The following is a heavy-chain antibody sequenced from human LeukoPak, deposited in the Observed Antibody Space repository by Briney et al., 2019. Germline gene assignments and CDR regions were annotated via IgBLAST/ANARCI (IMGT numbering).Heavy chain of an antibody. CDR3: ARVEGYGGNSGPGYYYYMDV. V-gene: IGHV4-59*01. CDR2: IYYSGST. D-gene: IGHD4-23*01. Sequence: PSETLSLTCTVSGGSISGYYWSWIRQPPGKGLEYIGYIYYSGSTNYNPSLKSRVTISVDTSKNQFSLKLSSVTAADTAVYYCARVEGYGGNSGPGYYYYMDVWGKGTTVTVSS. CDR1: GGSISGYY. J-gene: IGHJ6*03.